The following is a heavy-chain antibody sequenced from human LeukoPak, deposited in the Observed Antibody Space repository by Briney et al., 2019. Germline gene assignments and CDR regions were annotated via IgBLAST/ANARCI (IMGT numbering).Heavy chain of an antibody. J-gene: IGHJ4*02. V-gene: IGHV3-48*02. CDR3: ARGYCGSTSCAFDY. CDR1: GFTFTSYS. Sequence: PGGSLRLSCAASGFTFTSYSTNWVRQAPGKGLEWVSYISSSSSTIYYADSVKGRFTISRDNAKNSLYLQMNSLRDEDTAVYYCARGYCGSTSCAFDYWGQGTLVTVSS. D-gene: IGHD2-2*01. CDR2: ISSSSSTI.